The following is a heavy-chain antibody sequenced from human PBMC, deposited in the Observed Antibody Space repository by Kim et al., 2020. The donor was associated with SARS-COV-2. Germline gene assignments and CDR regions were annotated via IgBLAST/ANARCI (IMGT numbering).Heavy chain of an antibody. Sequence: GGSLRLSCAASGFTFSTYAMSWVRQAPGKGLEWVAAISTSGGTTYDADAVKGRFAISRDNSENTLYLQMDSLRAGDTAVYYCAKASTGRRDLDALDVWGQGTTVTVSS. V-gene: IGHV3-23*01. J-gene: IGHJ6*02. D-gene: IGHD2-8*02. CDR1: GFTFSTYA. CDR2: ISTSGGTT. CDR3: AKASTGRRDLDALDV.